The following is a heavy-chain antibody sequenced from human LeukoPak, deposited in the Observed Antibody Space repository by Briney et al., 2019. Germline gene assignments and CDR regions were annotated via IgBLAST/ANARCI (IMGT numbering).Heavy chain of an antibody. D-gene: IGHD6-19*01. CDR2: ISSSSSYI. CDR1: GFTFSDYR. CDR3: ARDAGYSSGLFGY. V-gene: IGHV3-21*01. J-gene: IGHJ4*02. Sequence: PGGSLRLSCAASGFTFSDYRMNWVRQAPGKGLEWVSSISSSSSYIYSAHSVKGRFTISRVNSKTSLYLQMNSLRAEDTALYYCARDAGYSSGLFGYWGQGTLVTVSS.